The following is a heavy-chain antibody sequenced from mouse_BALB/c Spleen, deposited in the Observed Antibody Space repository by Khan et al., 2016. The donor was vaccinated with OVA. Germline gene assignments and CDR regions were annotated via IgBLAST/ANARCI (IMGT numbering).Heavy chain of an antibody. CDR3: ARSWAMDY. CDR2: ISSLAYSI. J-gene: IGHJ4*01. V-gene: IGHV5-15*02. CDR1: GFTFSDYG. Sequence: EVELVESGGGLVQPGGSRKLSCAASGFTFSDYGMAWVRQAPGKGPEWVAFISSLAYSIYYADTVTGRFNISRGNAKNTLYLEMSSRRFEDTAMYYCARSWAMDYWGQGTSGTVSS.